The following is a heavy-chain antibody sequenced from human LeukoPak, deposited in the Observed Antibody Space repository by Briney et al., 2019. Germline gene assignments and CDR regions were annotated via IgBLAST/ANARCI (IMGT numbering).Heavy chain of an antibody. CDR2: INHSGST. CDR3: ARGGRYCSSTSCYPYYYYYYGMDV. J-gene: IGHJ6*02. CDR1: GGSFSGYC. V-gene: IGHV4-34*01. Sequence: PSETLSLTCAVYGGSFSGYCWSWIRQPPGKGLEWIGEINHSGSTNYNPSLKSRVTISVDTSKNQFSLKLSSVTAADTAVYYCARGGRYCSSTSCYPYYYYYYGMDVWGQGTTVTVSS. D-gene: IGHD2-2*01.